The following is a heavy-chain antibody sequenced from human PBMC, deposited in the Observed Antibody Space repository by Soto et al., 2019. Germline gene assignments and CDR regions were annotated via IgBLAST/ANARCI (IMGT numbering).Heavy chain of an antibody. J-gene: IGHJ5*02. Sequence: ETLSLTCNVSGGSISNYYWTWVRQSPEKGLEWIGYMYYNGNINYNPSLKSRVTISIDTSKNQFSLTLKSVTAADTAVYYCASGGNWFDPWGQGVQVTVSS. CDR1: GGSISNYY. CDR3: ASGGNWFDP. CDR2: MYYNGNI. D-gene: IGHD3-16*01. V-gene: IGHV4-59*01.